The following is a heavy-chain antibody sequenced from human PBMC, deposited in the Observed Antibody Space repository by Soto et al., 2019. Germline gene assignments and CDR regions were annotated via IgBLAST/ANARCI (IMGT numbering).Heavy chain of an antibody. V-gene: IGHV3-74*01. J-gene: IGHJ4*02. CDR2: IDHDGST. CDR3: VRDSHGDY. CDR1: GFTFSNYW. Sequence: DVQLVESGGGLVQPGGSLRLSCAASGFTFSNYWMHCVRQAPGKGLAWVARIDHDGSTDYAGAVRGRFTVSRDNAENMLYLQMNSLRDDDTALYYCVRDSHGDYWGQGTLVTVSS.